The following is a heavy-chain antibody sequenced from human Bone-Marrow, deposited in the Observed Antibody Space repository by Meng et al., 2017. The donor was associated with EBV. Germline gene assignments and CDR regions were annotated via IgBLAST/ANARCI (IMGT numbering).Heavy chain of an antibody. D-gene: IGHD3-22*01. CDR2: INHSGST. V-gene: IGHV4-34*01. Sequence: VQLQQWGAGLLKPSEPLSLTCAVYGGSFSGYYWSWIRQPPGKGLEWIGEINHSGSTNYNPSLKSRVTISVDTSKNQFSLKLSSVTAADTAVYYCARANYYDSSGYYLFHFDYWGQGTLVTVAS. CDR3: ARANYYDSSGYYLFHFDY. CDR1: GGSFSGYY. J-gene: IGHJ4*02.